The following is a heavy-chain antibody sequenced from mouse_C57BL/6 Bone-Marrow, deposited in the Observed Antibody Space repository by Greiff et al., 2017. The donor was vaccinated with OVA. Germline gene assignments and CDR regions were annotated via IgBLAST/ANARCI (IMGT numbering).Heavy chain of an antibody. CDR3: ARDYGDWYFDV. V-gene: IGHV1-64*01. CDR2: IHPNSGST. D-gene: IGHD1-1*01. CDR1: GYTFTSYW. Sequence: QVQLQQSGAELVKPGASVKLSCKASGYTFTSYWMHWVKQRPGQGLEWIGMIHPNSGSTNYNEKFKSKATLTVDKSSSTAYMQLSSLTSEDSAVYYCARDYGDWYFDVWGTGTTVTVSS. J-gene: IGHJ1*03.